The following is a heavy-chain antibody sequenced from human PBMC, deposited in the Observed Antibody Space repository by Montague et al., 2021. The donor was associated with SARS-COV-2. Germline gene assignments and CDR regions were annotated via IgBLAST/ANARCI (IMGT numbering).Heavy chain of an antibody. V-gene: IGHV4-39*01. CDR3: ARLVWFGELSSENRFDP. CDR1: GGSIGSSSNY. D-gene: IGHD3-10*01. J-gene: IGHJ5*02. Sequence: SETLSLTCTVSGGSIGSSSNYWGWIRQPPGKGLEWIGSIYYSGSTYYNSSLKSRVTISVDTSKNQFSLKLNSVTAADTAVYYCARLVWFGELSSENRFDPWGQGTLVTVSS. CDR2: IYYSGST.